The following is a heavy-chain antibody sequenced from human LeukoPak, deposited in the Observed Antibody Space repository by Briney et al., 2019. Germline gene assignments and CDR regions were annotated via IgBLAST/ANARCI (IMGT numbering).Heavy chain of an antibody. J-gene: IGHJ4*02. CDR2: IIPIFGTA. Sequence: ASVKVSCKASGGTFSSYAISWVRQAPGQGLEWMGGIIPIFGTANYAQKFQGRVTITADESTSTAYMELSSLRSEDTAVYYCVRDSNHYDILTGYSSSLFDYWGQGTLVTVSS. CDR1: GGTFSSYA. D-gene: IGHD3-9*01. V-gene: IGHV1-69*13. CDR3: VRDSNHYDILTGYSSSLFDY.